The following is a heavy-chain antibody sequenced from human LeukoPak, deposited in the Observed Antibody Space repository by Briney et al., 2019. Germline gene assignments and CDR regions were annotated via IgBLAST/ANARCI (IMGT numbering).Heavy chain of an antibody. V-gene: IGHV4-39*01. D-gene: IGHD3-3*01. CDR1: GFTFSSYA. J-gene: IGHJ4*02. CDR3: ASRSITIFGVPLGNFDY. Sequence: PGGSLRLSCAASGFTFSSYAMSWVRQPPGKGLEWIGSIYYSGSTYYNPSLKSRVTISVDTSKNQFSLKLSSVTAADTAVYYCASRSITIFGVPLGNFDYWGQGTLVTVSS. CDR2: IYYSGST.